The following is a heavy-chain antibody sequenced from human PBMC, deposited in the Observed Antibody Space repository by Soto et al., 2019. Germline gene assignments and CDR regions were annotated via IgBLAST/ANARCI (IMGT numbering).Heavy chain of an antibody. CDR2: INHSGST. CDR3: ARWGPRHRPDTVTLDY. J-gene: IGHJ4*02. Sequence: SETLSLTCAVYGGSFSGYYWSWIRQPPGKGLEWIGEINHSGSTNYNPSLKSRVTISVDTSKNQFSLKLSSVTAAETAVYYCARWGPRHRPDTVTLDYWGQGTLVTVSS. CDR1: GGSFSGYY. D-gene: IGHD4-17*01. V-gene: IGHV4-34*01.